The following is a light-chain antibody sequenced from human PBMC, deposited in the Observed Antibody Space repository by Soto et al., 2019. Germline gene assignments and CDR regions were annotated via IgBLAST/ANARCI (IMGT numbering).Light chain of an antibody. CDR3: CAYAGSPLV. CDR2: QGD. J-gene: IGLJ1*01. CDR1: LSDVGGYNL. Sequence: QSVLTQPASVSGSPGQSITISCTGTLSDVGGYNLVSWYQQFPGKVPKLIIYQGDKRPSGVSNRFSGSRTGNTASLRISGLQAEDAADYFCCAYAGSPLVFGTGTKLTVL. V-gene: IGLV2-23*01.